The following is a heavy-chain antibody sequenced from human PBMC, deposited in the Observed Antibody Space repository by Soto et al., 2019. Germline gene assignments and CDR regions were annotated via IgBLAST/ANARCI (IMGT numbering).Heavy chain of an antibody. J-gene: IGHJ4*02. CDR1: GFSFSTYS. Sequence: EVQLLESGGGLVQPGGSLRLSCAASGFSFSTYSMAWVRQTPGKGLAWVSGLSGGGSNTFYADSVQGRFTISVDNSKNTVYLQMNSLRAEDTAVYYCARESEDLTSNFDYWGQGTLVTVSS. CDR3: ARESEDLTSNFDY. CDR2: LSGGGSNT. V-gene: IGHV3-23*01.